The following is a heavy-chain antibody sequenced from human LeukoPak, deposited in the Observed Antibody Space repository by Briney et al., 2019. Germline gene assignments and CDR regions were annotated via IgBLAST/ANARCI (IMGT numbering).Heavy chain of an antibody. V-gene: IGHV3-7*04. D-gene: IGHD3-10*01. CDR1: RFTFSSYS. J-gene: IGHJ5*02. CDR3: VRAHHPGGWFDP. Sequence: QPGGSLRLSCAASRFTFSSYSMNWVRQAPGKGLEWVASINQDGSEIHYVDSVKGRFTISRDNAKNSLYLQMNSLTAEDTAVHYCVRAHHPGGWFDPWGQGTLVTVSS. CDR2: INQDGSEI.